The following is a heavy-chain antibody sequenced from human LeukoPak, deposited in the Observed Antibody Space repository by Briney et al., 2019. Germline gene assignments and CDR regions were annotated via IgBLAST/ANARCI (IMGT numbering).Heavy chain of an antibody. CDR1: GFTVTTYG. CDR3: ARDKVGAIASDY. D-gene: IGHD1-26*01. V-gene: IGHV3-30*02. Sequence: GGSLRLSCRVSGFTVTTYGMQWFRQAPGRGLEWVALISVDGINKQYGDSVRGRFTVSRDKSENTCHVQMNSLRPEDTALYYCARDKVGAIASDYWGQGALVIVSS. CDR2: ISVDGINK. J-gene: IGHJ4*02.